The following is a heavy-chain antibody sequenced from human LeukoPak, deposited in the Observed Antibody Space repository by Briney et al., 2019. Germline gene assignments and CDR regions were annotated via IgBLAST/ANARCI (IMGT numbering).Heavy chain of an antibody. CDR1: GGAITNYY. V-gene: IGHV4-59*01. CDR2: IYYTGST. D-gene: IGHD3-10*01. Sequence: SETLSLTCGVSGGAITNYYWNWIRQAPGKGLEWLGYIYYTGSTTYNPSVKSRITISLDTSKKQISLKLRSVTAADTAVYYCAKGSRERGYYYGSGGKYLTIPYWGQGTLVTVSS. CDR3: AKGSRERGYYYGSGGKYLTIPY. J-gene: IGHJ4*02.